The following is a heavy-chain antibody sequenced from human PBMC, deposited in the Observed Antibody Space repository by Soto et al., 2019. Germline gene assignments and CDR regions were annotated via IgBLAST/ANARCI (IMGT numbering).Heavy chain of an antibody. Sequence: EVQLVESGGGLVQPGGSLRLSCAASGFTFSSNHMNWVRQAPGKGLEWVSYISKSSSTIYYADSVKGRFTISRDNAKNSLYLQMNSLRDEDTVVYYCARESEWLVDGMDVWGQGTTVTVSS. V-gene: IGHV3-48*02. D-gene: IGHD6-19*01. CDR1: GFTFSSNH. J-gene: IGHJ6*02. CDR3: ARESEWLVDGMDV. CDR2: ISKSSSTI.